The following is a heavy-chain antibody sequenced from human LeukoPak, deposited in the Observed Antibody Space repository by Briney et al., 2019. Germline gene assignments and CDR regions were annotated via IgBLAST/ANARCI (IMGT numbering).Heavy chain of an antibody. V-gene: IGHV1-58*02. Sequence: SVKVSCKASGFTFTSSAMQWVRQARGQRLEWIGWIVVGSGNTNYAQKFQERVTITRDTSTSTAYMELSSLRSEDTAVYYCAATYYYDSSGYSYWGQGTLVTVSS. J-gene: IGHJ4*02. D-gene: IGHD3-22*01. CDR2: IVVGSGNT. CDR1: GFTFTSSA. CDR3: AATYYYDSSGYSY.